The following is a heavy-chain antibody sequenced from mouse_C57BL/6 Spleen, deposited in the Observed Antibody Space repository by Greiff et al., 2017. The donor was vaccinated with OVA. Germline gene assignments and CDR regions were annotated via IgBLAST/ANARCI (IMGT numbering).Heavy chain of an antibody. Sequence: VQLQQSGAELARPGASVKMSCKASGYTFTSYTMHWVKQRPGQGLEWIGYINPSSGYTKYNQKFKDKATLTADKSSSTAYMQLSSLTSEDSAVYYCAREDDYDVRYYAMDYWGQGTSVTVSS. V-gene: IGHV1-4*01. CDR1: GYTFTSYT. D-gene: IGHD2-4*01. CDR2: INPSSGYT. CDR3: AREDDYDVRYYAMDY. J-gene: IGHJ4*01.